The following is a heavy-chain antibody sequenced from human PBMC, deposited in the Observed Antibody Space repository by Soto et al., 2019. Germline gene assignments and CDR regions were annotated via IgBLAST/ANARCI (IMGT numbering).Heavy chain of an antibody. CDR3: ARGRRVVVVPARGWFDP. V-gene: IGHV4-34*01. D-gene: IGHD2-2*01. J-gene: IGHJ5*02. CDR1: FTSYY. Sequence: FTSYYMHWIRQPPGKGLEWIGEINHSGSTNYNPSLKSRVTISVDTSKNQFSLKLSSVTAADTAVYYCARGRRVVVVPARGWFDPWGQGTLVTVSS. CDR2: INHSGST.